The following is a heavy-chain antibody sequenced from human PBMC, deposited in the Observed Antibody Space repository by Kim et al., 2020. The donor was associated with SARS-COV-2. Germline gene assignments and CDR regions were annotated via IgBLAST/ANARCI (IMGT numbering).Heavy chain of an antibody. V-gene: IGHV1-69*13. CDR2: IIPIFGTA. D-gene: IGHD1-26*01. CDR1: GGTFSSYA. J-gene: IGHJ4*02. Sequence: SVKVSCKASGGTFSSYAISWVRQAPGQGLEWMGGIIPIFGTANYAQKFQGRVTITADESTSTAYMELSSLRSEDTAVYYCARLVGATSGFDYWGQGTLVTVSS. CDR3: ARLVGATSGFDY.